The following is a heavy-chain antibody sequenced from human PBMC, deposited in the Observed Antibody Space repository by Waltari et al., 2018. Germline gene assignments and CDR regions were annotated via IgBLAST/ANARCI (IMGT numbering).Heavy chain of an antibody. J-gene: IGHJ4*02. Sequence: EVQLVESGGGLVKPGGSLRLSCAASGFTFSSYSMNWVRQAPGKVLEWVSSISSSSSYIDYADSVKGRFTISRDNAKNSLYLQMNSLRAEDTAVYYCARVIGLELPHGYWGQGTLVTVSS. V-gene: IGHV3-21*01. CDR1: GFTFSSYS. CDR2: ISSSSSYI. CDR3: ARVIGLELPHGY. D-gene: IGHD1-7*01.